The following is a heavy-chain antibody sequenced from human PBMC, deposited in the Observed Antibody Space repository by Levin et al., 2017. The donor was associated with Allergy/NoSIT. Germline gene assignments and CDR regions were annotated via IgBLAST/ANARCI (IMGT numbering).Heavy chain of an antibody. J-gene: IGHJ5*02. Sequence: SQTLSLTCTVSGGSISSSSYYWGWIRQPPGKGLEWIGSIYYSGSTYYNPSLKSRVTISVDTSKNQFSLKLSSVTAADTAVYYCARHVPGSLRFDPWGQGTLVTVSS. CDR3: ARHVPGSLRFDP. CDR1: GGSISSSSYY. D-gene: IGHD3-10*02. CDR2: IYYSGST. V-gene: IGHV4-39*01.